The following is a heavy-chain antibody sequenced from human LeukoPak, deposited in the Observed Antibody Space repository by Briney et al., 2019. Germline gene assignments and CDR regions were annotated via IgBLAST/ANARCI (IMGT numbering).Heavy chain of an antibody. V-gene: IGHV1-2*02. Sequence: GASVKVSCKASGYSFSGHYMHWVRQAPGQGPEWMGWISPNSGGTNYAQKFQGRVTMTRDTSISTAYMELSRLRSDDTAVYYCARGVYNWSDFDYWGQGTLVTVSS. CDR1: GYSFSGHY. J-gene: IGHJ4*02. CDR3: ARGVYNWSDFDY. CDR2: ISPNSGGT. D-gene: IGHD1-1*01.